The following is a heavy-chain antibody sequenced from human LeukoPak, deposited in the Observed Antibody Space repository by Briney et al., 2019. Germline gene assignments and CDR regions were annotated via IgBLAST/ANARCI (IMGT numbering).Heavy chain of an antibody. Sequence: GGSLTLSCAACGFIFDDYGMSWVRQAPGKGLEWVSGINWNGGSTGYANSVKGRFTLSRDNAKNSLYLQMTSTRREDDTVLYYCARDAPTVGVDSWGQGTLVTVSS. V-gene: IGHV3-20*04. J-gene: IGHJ4*02. CDR1: GFIFDDYG. CDR3: ARDAPTVGVDS. CDR2: INWNGGST.